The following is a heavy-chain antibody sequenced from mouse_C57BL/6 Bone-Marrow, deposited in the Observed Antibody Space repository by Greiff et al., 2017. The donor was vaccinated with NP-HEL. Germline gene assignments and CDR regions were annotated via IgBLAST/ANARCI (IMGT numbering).Heavy chain of an antibody. V-gene: IGHV1-19*01. J-gene: IGHJ1*03. CDR1: GYTFTDYY. CDR3: APHYYGSRSNWYFDV. D-gene: IGHD1-1*01. Sequence: VQLQQSGPVLVKPGASVKMSCKASGYTFTDYYMNWVKQSHGKSLEWIGVINPYNGGTSYNQKFKGKATLTVDKSSSTAYMELNSLTSEDSAVYYCAPHYYGSRSNWYFDVWGTGTTVTVSS. CDR2: INPYNGGT.